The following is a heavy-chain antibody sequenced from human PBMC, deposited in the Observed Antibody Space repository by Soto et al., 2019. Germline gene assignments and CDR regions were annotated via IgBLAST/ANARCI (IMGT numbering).Heavy chain of an antibody. CDR1: GGSINSGGDS. D-gene: IGHD3-10*01. V-gene: IGHV4-30-2*01. CDR3: ARTAAGGWFDP. Sequence: QLQLQESGSGLLKPSQTLSLTCAVSGGSINSGGDSLSWIRQPPGKGLEWIGYIYHSGGTYYNPALKSRVIISIDRSKNQFSLKLTSVTAADTAVYCCARTAAGGWFDPWGQGTLVTVSS. J-gene: IGHJ5*02. CDR2: IYHSGGT.